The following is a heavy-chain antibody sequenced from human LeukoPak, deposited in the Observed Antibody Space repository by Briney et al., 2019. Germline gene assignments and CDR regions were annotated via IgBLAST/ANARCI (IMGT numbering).Heavy chain of an antibody. CDR2: IYYSGSTDYSGST. Sequence: SETLSLTCTVSGGSISSHFWSWIRQPPGKGLEWIAYIYYSGSTDYSGSTDYNPSLKSRVTISVDTSKKQFSLKLSSVTAGDTAVYYCARQTMTSADAFDIWGQGTMVTVSS. D-gene: IGHD4-17*01. J-gene: IGHJ3*02. CDR1: GGSISSHF. V-gene: IGHV4-59*08. CDR3: ARQTMTSADAFDI.